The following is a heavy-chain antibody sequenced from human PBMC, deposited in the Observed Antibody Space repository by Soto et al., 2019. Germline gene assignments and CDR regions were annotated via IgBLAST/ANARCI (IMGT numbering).Heavy chain of an antibody. D-gene: IGHD2-8*01. CDR2: ISAYYGHT. Sequence: QVQLVQSGHEVKTPGASVEVSCKASGYTFTNYGFNWVRQAPGQGLEWMGWISAYYGHTKYSQIFQAIVIMTTDTSTSTAYIEFRSLTSDDTAVYSCAREGAGTNPLGYWGQGTLVTVSS. V-gene: IGHV1-18*01. CDR1: GYTFTNYG. J-gene: IGHJ4*02. CDR3: AREGAGTNPLGY.